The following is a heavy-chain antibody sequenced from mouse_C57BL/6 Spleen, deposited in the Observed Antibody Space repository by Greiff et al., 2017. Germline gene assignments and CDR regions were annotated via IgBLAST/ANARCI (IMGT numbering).Heavy chain of an antibody. CDR1: GYTFTSYW. Sequence: VQLQQPGAELVRPGSSVKLSCKASGYTFTSYWMHWVKQRPIQGLEWIGNIDPSDSETHYNQKFKDKATLTVDKSSSTAYMQLSSLTSEDSAVYYCARGDYSNSYAMDYWGQGTSVTVSS. V-gene: IGHV1-52*01. CDR3: ARGDYSNSYAMDY. D-gene: IGHD2-5*01. CDR2: IDPSDSET. J-gene: IGHJ4*01.